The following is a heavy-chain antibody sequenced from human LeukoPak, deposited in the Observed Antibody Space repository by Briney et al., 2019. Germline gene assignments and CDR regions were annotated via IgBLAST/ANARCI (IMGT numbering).Heavy chain of an antibody. CDR3: ARHIVAHCSGGSCYPRGPNFDY. D-gene: IGHD2-15*01. CDR2: IYYSGST. Sequence: SETLSLTCTVSGGSISISSYYWGWIRQPPGKGLEWIGSIYYSGSTYYNPSLKSRVTISVDTSKNQFSLKLSSVTAADTAVYYCARHIVAHCSGGSCYPRGPNFDYWGQGTLVTVSS. V-gene: IGHV4-39*01. CDR1: GGSISISSYY. J-gene: IGHJ4*02.